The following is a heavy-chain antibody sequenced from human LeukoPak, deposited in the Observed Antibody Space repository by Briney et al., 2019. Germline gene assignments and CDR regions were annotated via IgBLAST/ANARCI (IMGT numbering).Heavy chain of an antibody. J-gene: IGHJ4*02. D-gene: IGHD3-3*01. CDR3: ARVAYDFWSGALGY. CDR1: GGSISSSSYY. Sequence: SETLSLTCTVSGGSISSSSYYWGWIRQPPGKGLEWIGSIYYSGSTYYNPSLKSRVTISVDASKNQFSLKLSSVTAADTAVYYCARVAYDFWSGALGYWGQGTLVTVSS. V-gene: IGHV4-39*07. CDR2: IYYSGST.